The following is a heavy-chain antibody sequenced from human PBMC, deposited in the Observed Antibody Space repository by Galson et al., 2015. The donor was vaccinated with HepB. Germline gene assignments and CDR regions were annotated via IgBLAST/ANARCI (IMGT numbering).Heavy chain of an antibody. V-gene: IGHV3-9*01. CDR1: GFTFDDYA. CDR2: ISWNSGSI. Sequence: SLRLSCAASGFTFDDYAMHWVRQAPGKGLEWVSGISWNSGSIGYADSVKGRFTISRDNAKNSLYLQMNSLRAEDTALYYCAKEPEDPITMVRGVIKYWGQGTLVTVSS. CDR3: AKEPEDPITMVRGVIKY. D-gene: IGHD3-10*01. J-gene: IGHJ4*02.